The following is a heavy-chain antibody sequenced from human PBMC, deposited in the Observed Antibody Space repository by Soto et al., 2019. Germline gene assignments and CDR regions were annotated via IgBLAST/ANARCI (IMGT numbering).Heavy chain of an antibody. D-gene: IGHD3-16*01. CDR3: ARENVYYGMDV. CDR1: GGSISSGDYY. CDR2: IYYSGST. Sequence: SETLSLTCTVSGGSISSGDYYWSWIRQPPGKGLEWIGYIYYSGSTYYNPSLKSRVTISVDTSKNQFSLKLSSVTAADTAVYYCARENVYYGMDVWGQGTTVTVSS. J-gene: IGHJ6*02. V-gene: IGHV4-30-4*01.